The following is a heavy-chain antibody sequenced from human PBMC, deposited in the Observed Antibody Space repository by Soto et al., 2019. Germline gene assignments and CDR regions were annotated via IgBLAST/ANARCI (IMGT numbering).Heavy chain of an antibody. CDR1: GFTFRDYS. CDR2: ISASGDKI. Sequence: EVQLVESGGGLVQPGGSLRLSCAASGFTFRDYSMNWLRQAPGKGLEWVSYISASGDKIYYADSVKGRFTISRDKAKNSLYLQVNSLRDEDTAVYYCARATTLPFDYWGQGTLVTVSS. D-gene: IGHD2-15*01. J-gene: IGHJ4*02. V-gene: IGHV3-48*02. CDR3: ARATTLPFDY.